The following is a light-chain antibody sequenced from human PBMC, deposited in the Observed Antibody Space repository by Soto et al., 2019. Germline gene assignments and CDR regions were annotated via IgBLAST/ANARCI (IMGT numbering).Light chain of an antibody. CDR2: DVS. CDR3: CSYAGSPRYV. Sequence: QSFLTQPRSVSGSPGQSVTISCTGTSSDVGGYNYVSWYQQHPGKAPKVMIYDVSERPSGVPDRFSGSKSGNTASLTISGLQAEDEADYYCCSYAGSPRYVLGTGTKLTVL. V-gene: IGLV2-11*01. J-gene: IGLJ1*01. CDR1: SSDVGGYNY.